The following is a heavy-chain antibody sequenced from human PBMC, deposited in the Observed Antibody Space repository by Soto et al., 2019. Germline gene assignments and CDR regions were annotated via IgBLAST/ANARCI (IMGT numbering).Heavy chain of an antibody. Sequence: GESLKIPCKGSGYSFTSYWIGWVRQMPGKGLEWMGIIYPGDSDTRYSPSFQGQVTISADKSISTAYLQWSSLKASDTAMYYCARPRHYEFWSGPYYFDYWGQGTLVTVSS. CDR2: IYPGDSDT. CDR3: ARPRHYEFWSGPYYFDY. J-gene: IGHJ4*02. CDR1: GYSFTSYW. D-gene: IGHD3-3*01. V-gene: IGHV5-51*01.